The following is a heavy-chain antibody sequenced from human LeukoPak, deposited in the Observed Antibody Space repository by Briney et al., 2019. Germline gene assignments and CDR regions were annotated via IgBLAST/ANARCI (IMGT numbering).Heavy chain of an antibody. CDR1: GFTFSDYV. CDR3: ARGLYNWNYVSLA. D-gene: IGHD1-7*01. V-gene: IGHV3-49*03. CDR2: IRNKPYGGTT. J-gene: IGHJ5*02. Sequence: GGSLRLSCTTSGFTFSDYVMSWFRQAPGKGLEWIGFIRNKPYGGTTEYAASVKGRFTISRDDSKSIAYLQMNSLKTEDTAMYYCARGLYNWNYVSLAWGQGTLVTVSS.